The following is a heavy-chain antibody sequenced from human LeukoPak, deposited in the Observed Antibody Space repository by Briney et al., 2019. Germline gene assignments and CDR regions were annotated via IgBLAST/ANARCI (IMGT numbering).Heavy chain of an antibody. CDR1: GFSLSTRGMC. V-gene: IGHV2-70*11. CDR3: ARTPPVAAAGSFDY. D-gene: IGHD6-13*01. CDR2: IDWDDDK. Sequence: SGPTLVHPTQTLTLTCTFSGFSLSTRGMCVSWIRQPPGKALEWLARIDWDDDKYYSTSLKTRLTISMDTSKNQVVLTMTNMDPVDTATYYCARTPPVAAAGSFDYWGQGTLVTVSS. J-gene: IGHJ4*02.